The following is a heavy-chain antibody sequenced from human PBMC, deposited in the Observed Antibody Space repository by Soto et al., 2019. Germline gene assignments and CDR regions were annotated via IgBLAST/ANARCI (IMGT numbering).Heavy chain of an antibody. J-gene: IGHJ5*02. CDR3: ARDCSSTSCPINWFDP. CDR1: GGTFSSYA. Sequence: SVKVSCKASGGTFSSYAISWVRQAPGQGLEWMGGIIPIFGTANYAQKFQGRVTITADESTSTAYMELSSLRSEDTAVYYCARDCSSTSCPINWFDPWGQGTLVTVSS. D-gene: IGHD2-2*01. V-gene: IGHV1-69*13. CDR2: IIPIFGTA.